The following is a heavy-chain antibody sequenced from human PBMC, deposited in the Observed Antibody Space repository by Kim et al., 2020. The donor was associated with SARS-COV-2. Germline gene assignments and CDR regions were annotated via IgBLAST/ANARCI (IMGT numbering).Heavy chain of an antibody. V-gene: IGHV3-30*04. CDR1: GFTFSSYA. CDR2: ISYDGSNK. CDR3: ARDRFGGGTTLGLSYYYYGMDV. Sequence: GGSLRLSCAASGFTFSSYAMHWVRQAPGKGLEWVAVISYDGSNKYYADSVKGRFTISRDNSKNTLYLQMNSLRAEDTAVYYCARDRFGGGTTLGLSYYYYGMDVWGQGTTVTVSS. J-gene: IGHJ6*02. D-gene: IGHD3-16*01.